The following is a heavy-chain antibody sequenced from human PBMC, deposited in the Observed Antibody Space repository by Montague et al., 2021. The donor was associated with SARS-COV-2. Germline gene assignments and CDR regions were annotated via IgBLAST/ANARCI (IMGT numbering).Heavy chain of an antibody. J-gene: IGHJ6*02. V-gene: IGHV4-39*01. D-gene: IGHD2-21*02. CDR2: IYYSGNT. CDR3: ASLGSPAYCGGDCYLREYDTDV. Sequence: SETLSLTCTVSGGSITTSAYYWSWIRQSPGKGLEWIGTIYYSGNTYSNPSLKSRITISMDTSKSQVSLKINSVTAADTAVYFCASLGSPAYCGGDCYLREYDTDVWGQGTRVTVSS. CDR1: GGSITTSAYY.